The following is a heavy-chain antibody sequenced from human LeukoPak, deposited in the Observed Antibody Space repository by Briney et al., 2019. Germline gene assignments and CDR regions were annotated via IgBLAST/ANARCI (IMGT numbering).Heavy chain of an antibody. Sequence: GGSLRLSCAASGFTFSTYSMNWVRQAPGKGLEWVSSISSSTSYIYYADSVKGRFTISRDNAKNPLYLQMNSLRAEDTAVYYCARDYYGDYYFDYWGQGTLVTVSS. V-gene: IGHV3-21*01. D-gene: IGHD4-17*01. CDR1: GFTFSTYS. CDR3: ARDYYGDYYFDY. CDR2: ISSSTSYI. J-gene: IGHJ4*02.